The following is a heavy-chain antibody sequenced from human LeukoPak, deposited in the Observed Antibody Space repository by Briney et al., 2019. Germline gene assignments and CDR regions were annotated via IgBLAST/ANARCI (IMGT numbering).Heavy chain of an antibody. V-gene: IGHV3-48*03. D-gene: IGHD2-15*01. CDR1: GFTFSSYE. CDR3: TKARGFGNAAGWRTFDV. J-gene: IGHJ3*01. Sequence: PGGSLRLSCAASGFTFSSYEMNWVRQAPGKGLEWVSYISSSGSTIYYADSVKGRFTISRDNSKNTLFLEMDSLIVEDTAVYYCTKARGFGNAAGWRTFDVWGQGTMVTVSS. CDR2: ISSSGSTI.